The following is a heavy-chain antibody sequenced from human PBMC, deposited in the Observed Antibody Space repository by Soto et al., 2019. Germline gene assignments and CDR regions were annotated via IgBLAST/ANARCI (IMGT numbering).Heavy chain of an antibody. Sequence: GGSLRLSCAASGFTFSSYSMNWVRQAPGKGLEWVSSISSSSYIYYADSVKGRFTISRDNAKNSLYLQMNSLRAEDTAVYYCARVGLVGATIRVIDYWGQGTLVTVSS. J-gene: IGHJ4*02. CDR3: ARVGLVGATIRVIDY. CDR1: GFTFSSYS. V-gene: IGHV3-21*01. D-gene: IGHD1-26*01. CDR2: ISSSSYI.